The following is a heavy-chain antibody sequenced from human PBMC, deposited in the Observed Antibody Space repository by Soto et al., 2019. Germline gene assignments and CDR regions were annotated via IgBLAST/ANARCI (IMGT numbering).Heavy chain of an antibody. V-gene: IGHV3-21*01. CDR3: ARDGPWYFDL. Sequence: EVQLVESGGGLVKPGGSLRLSCAASGFTFSSYSMNWVRQAPGKGLEWVSSISSSSSYIYYAGSVKGRFTISRDNAKNSLYLQMNSLRAEDTAVYYCARDGPWYFDLWGRGTLVTVSS. CDR2: ISSSSSYI. J-gene: IGHJ2*01. CDR1: GFTFSSYS.